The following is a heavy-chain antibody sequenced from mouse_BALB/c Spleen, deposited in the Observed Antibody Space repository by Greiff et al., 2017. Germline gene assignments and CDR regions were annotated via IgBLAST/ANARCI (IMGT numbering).Heavy chain of an antibody. CDR2: INPSTGYT. Sequence: QVQLKQSGAELAKPGASVKMSCKASGYTFTSYWMHWVKQRPGQGLEWIGNINPSTGYTEYNQKFKDKATLTADKSSSTAYMQLSSLTSEDSAVYYCARPWEGAMDYWGQGTSVTVSS. CDR1: GYTFTSYW. D-gene: IGHD4-1*01. V-gene: IGHV1-7*01. CDR3: ARPWEGAMDY. J-gene: IGHJ4*01.